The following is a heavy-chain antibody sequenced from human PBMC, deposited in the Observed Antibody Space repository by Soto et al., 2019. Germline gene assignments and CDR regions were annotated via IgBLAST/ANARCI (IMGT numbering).Heavy chain of an antibody. J-gene: IGHJ3*01. Sequence: SETLSLSCTVSGGSISGYYWSWIRQSPEKGLEYIGYISYSGSTNYNPSLKSRVTTSLDTSKNQFSLKLSSVTAADTAIYYCASLNFDILTGYYAFDLWGQGTMVTVSS. CDR2: ISYSGST. CDR3: ASLNFDILTGYYAFDL. CDR1: GGSISGYY. D-gene: IGHD3-9*01. V-gene: IGHV4-59*08.